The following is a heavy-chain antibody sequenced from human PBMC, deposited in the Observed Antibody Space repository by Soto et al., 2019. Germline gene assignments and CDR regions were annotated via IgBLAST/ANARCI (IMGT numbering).Heavy chain of an antibody. CDR3: AKDFRATDYGDYYYENWFDP. J-gene: IGHJ5*02. CDR1: GFTFSSFA. Sequence: GGSLRLSCAVSGFTFSSFAMTWVRQAPGKGLEWVSTISGSGGSTHYADSVKGRFTISRDNSKNTLYLQMNSLRAEDTAVYYCAKDFRATDYGDYYYENWFDPWGQGTLVTVSS. CDR2: ISGSGGST. V-gene: IGHV3-23*01. D-gene: IGHD4-17*01.